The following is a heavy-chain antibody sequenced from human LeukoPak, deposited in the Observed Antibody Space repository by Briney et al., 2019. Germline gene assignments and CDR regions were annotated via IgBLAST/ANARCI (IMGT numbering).Heavy chain of an antibody. CDR3: AKDRYCSGGSCYTGTVVDY. D-gene: IGHD2-15*01. CDR2: ISGSGGST. Sequence: PGGSLRLSCAASGFTFSSYAMSWVRQAPGKGLEWVSAISGSGGSTYYADSVKGRFTISRDNSKNTLYLQMNSPRAEDTAVYYCAKDRYCSGGSCYTGTVVDYWGQGTLVTVSS. J-gene: IGHJ4*02. CDR1: GFTFSSYA. V-gene: IGHV3-23*01.